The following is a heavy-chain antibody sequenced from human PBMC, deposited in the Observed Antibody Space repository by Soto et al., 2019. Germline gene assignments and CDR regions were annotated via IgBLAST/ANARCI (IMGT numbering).Heavy chain of an antibody. J-gene: IGHJ6*02. V-gene: IGHV5-51*01. Sequence: GESLKISCKGSGYSFTSYWIGWVRQMPGKGLEWMGIIYPGDSDTRYSPSFQGQVTISADKSISTAYLQWSSLKASDTAMYYCARGEPYSSGWYSYYGMDVWGQGTTVTVSS. D-gene: IGHD6-19*01. CDR3: ARGEPYSSGWYSYYGMDV. CDR1: GYSFTSYW. CDR2: IYPGDSDT.